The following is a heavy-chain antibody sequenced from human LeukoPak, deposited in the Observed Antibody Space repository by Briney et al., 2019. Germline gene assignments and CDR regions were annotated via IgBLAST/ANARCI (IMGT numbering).Heavy chain of an antibody. CDR1: GFTFTSYA. J-gene: IGHJ4*02. CDR2: INAGNGNT. CDR3: ARVSYYDSSGSFDY. D-gene: IGHD3-22*01. V-gene: IGHV1-3*01. Sequence: GGSLRLSCAASGFTFTSYAMHWVRQAPGQRLEWMGWINAGNGNTKYSQKFQGRVTITRDTSASTAYMELSSLRSEDTAVYYCARVSYYDSSGSFDYWGQGTLVTVSS.